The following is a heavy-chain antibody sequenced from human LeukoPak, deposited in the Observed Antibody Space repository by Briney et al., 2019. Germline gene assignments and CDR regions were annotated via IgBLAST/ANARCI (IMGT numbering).Heavy chain of an antibody. CDR3: ARGDRVDSSSWCNWFDP. V-gene: IGHV4-59*01. D-gene: IGHD6-13*01. CDR1: GGFLSIFY. CDR2: VSHNGNN. Sequence: SETLSLTCAVYGGFLSIFYGSWIRHPPGKGREWIGYVSHNGNNNYNPSLKSRVTMSVDTSKNQFSLKLSFVTAADTALYYCARGDRVDSSSWCNWFDPWGQGTLVTVSS. J-gene: IGHJ5*02.